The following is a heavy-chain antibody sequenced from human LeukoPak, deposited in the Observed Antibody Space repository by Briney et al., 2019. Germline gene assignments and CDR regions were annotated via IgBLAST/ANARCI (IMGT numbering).Heavy chain of an antibody. CDR2: ISSSSSDT. Sequence: PGGSLRLSCAASGFTFSDSYMSWIRQTPGKGLEWLSYISSSSSDTNYADSVKGRFTISRDNAKNSLYLQMNSLRAEDTAVYYCARDCPNPNIAAAGTVPVLDYWGQGTLVTVSS. J-gene: IGHJ4*02. V-gene: IGHV3-11*06. CDR1: GFTFSDSY. CDR3: ARDCPNPNIAAAGTVPVLDY. D-gene: IGHD6-13*01.